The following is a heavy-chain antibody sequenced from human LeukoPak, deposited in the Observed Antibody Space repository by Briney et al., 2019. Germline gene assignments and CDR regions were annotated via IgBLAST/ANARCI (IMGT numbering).Heavy chain of an antibody. CDR2: IKQDGSEK. V-gene: IGHV3-7*01. CDR1: GFTFSNYR. D-gene: IGHD3-3*01. CDR3: ARGTYDFWSGYYDYYYYYYMDV. Sequence: PGGSLRLSCAASGFTFSNYRMSWVRQAPGKGLEWVASIKQDGSEKDYVDSVKGRFTISRDNAKNSLYLQMNSLRVEDTAVYYCARGTYDFWSGYYDYYYYYYMDVWGKGTTVTVSS. J-gene: IGHJ6*03.